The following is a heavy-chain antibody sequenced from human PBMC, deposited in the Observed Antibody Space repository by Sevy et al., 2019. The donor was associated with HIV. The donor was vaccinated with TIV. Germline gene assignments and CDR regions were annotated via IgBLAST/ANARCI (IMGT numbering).Heavy chain of an antibody. J-gene: IGHJ4*02. CDR3: ARAICLGY. D-gene: IGHD3-10*02. CDR1: GFNFSSYW. Sequence: GGSLRLSCVVSGFNFSSYWMSWVRQAPGRGLEWVANIRQDGSEKYYVDSVKGRFTISRDNAKNSLYLQMNSLRAEDTAVYYCARAICLGYWGQGTLVTVSS. CDR2: IRQDGSEK. V-gene: IGHV3-7*01.